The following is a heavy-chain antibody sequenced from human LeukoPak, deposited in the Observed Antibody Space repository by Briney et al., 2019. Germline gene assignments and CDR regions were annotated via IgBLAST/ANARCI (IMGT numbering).Heavy chain of an antibody. D-gene: IGHD6-25*01. CDR2: INPNSGGT. CDR1: GSTXTGYF. J-gene: IGHJ4*02. V-gene: IGHV1-2*02. CDR3: ARGRPGDYFDY. Sequence: GASVKVSCKSSGSTXTGYFMDWVRQAPGQGLEWMGWINPNSGGTSYLQNFQGRVTMTRDTSISTAYMDLSRLRSDDTAVYYCARGRPGDYFDYWGQGTLVTVSS.